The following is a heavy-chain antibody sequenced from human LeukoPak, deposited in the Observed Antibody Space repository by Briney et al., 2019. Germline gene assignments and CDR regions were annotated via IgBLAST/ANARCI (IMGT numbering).Heavy chain of an antibody. J-gene: IGHJ4*02. CDR1: GFTFSSYW. CDR3: ARVRGGSSWYGYFDY. Sequence: PGGSLRLSCAASGFTFSSYWMHWVRQAPGKGLVWVSRINSDGSSTSYADSVKGRFTISRDNAKNTLYLQMNSLRAEDTAVYYCARVRGGSSWYGYFDYWGQGTLVTVSS. V-gene: IGHV3-74*01. CDR2: INSDGSST. D-gene: IGHD6-13*01.